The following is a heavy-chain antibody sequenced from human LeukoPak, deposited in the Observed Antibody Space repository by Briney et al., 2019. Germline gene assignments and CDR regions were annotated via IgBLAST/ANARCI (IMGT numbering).Heavy chain of an antibody. Sequence: PSETLSLTCTVPGGSISDYDWSWIRQPPGKGLEYIGYIYYSGSTNYNPSLKSRVTISVDTSKNQFSLKLTSVTAADTAVYYCARDRAEGGGYWFDPWGQGTLVTVSS. CDR2: IYYSGST. D-gene: IGHD5-12*01. V-gene: IGHV4-59*01. CDR3: ARDRAEGGGYWFDP. CDR1: GGSISDYD. J-gene: IGHJ5*02.